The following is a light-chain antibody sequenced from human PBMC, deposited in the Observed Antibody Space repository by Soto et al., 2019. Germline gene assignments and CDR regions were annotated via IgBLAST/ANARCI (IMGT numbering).Light chain of an antibody. J-gene: IGKJ2*01. CDR1: QDIRNE. Sequence: DTQMTQSPSSLSASVGDRVTITCRASQDIRNELAWYQQKSVKAPKRLIYAVSSLESGVPSRFSGSRSGTEFTLTITSLQPEDFATYNCLQHNSYPHTFGQGTKVDIK. V-gene: IGKV1-17*01. CDR2: AVS. CDR3: LQHNSYPHT.